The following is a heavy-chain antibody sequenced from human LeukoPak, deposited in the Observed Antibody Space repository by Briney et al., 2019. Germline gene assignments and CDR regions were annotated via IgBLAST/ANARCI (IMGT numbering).Heavy chain of an antibody. D-gene: IGHD6-6*01. CDR1: GGSISSGSYY. CDR2: IYTSGST. J-gene: IGHJ4*02. V-gene: IGHV4-61*02. CDR3: ARIEYSSSCDY. Sequence: PSETLSLTWTVSGGSISSGSYYWSWIRQPAGKGLEWIGRIYTSGSTYYNPSLKSRVTISVDTSKNQFSLKLSFVTAADTAVYYCARIEYSSSCDYWGQGTLVTVSS.